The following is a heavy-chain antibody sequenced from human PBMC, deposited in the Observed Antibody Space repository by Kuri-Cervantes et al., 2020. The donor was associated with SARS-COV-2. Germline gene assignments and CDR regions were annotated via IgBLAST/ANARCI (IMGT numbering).Heavy chain of an antibody. D-gene: IGHD6-19*01. Sequence: GESLKISCAASGFTFISYAMHWVRQAPGKGLEWVAVISYDGSNKYYADSVKGRFTISRDNSKNTLYLQMNSLRAEDTAVYYCAKDLGSGWYYYGMDVWGQGTTVTVSS. J-gene: IGHJ6*02. CDR1: GFTFISYA. CDR3: AKDLGSGWYYYGMDV. CDR2: ISYDGSNK. V-gene: IGHV3-30*18.